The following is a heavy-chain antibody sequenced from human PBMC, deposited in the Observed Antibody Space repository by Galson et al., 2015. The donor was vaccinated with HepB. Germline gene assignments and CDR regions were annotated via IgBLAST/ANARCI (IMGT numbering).Heavy chain of an antibody. CDR2: IIPIFGTA. D-gene: IGHD4-17*01. CDR1: GGTFSSYA. J-gene: IGHJ3*02. Sequence: SVKVSCKASGGTFSSYAISWARQAPGQGFEWMGGIIPIFGTANYAQKFQGRVTITADKSTSTAYMELSSLRSEDTAVYYCASSDYGTDGAFDIWGQGTMVTVSS. V-gene: IGHV1-69*06. CDR3: ASSDYGTDGAFDI.